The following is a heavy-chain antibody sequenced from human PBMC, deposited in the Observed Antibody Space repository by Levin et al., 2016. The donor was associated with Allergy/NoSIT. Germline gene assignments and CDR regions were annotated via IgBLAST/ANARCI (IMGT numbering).Heavy chain of an antibody. V-gene: IGHV3-11*01. J-gene: IGHJ4*02. D-gene: IGHD2-21*02. CDR3: ARPTCGGDCLFGY. CDR2: ISSSGSTI. Sequence: RQAPGKGLEWVSYISSSGSTIYYADSVKGRFTISRDNAKNSLYLQMNSLRAEDTAVYYCARPTCGGDCLFGYWGQGTLVTVSS.